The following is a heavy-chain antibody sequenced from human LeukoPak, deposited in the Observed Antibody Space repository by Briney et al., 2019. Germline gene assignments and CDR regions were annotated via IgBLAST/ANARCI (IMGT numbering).Heavy chain of an antibody. D-gene: IGHD6-13*01. V-gene: IGHV3-30*02. J-gene: IGHJ4*02. Sequence: GGSQRPSCAASGFTLSSYGMHWVRQAPGKGLEWVAFIRYDGSNKYYADSVKGRFTISRDNSKNTLYLQMNSLRAEDTAVYYCAKIDAAAAAFDYWGQGTLVTVSS. CDR1: GFTLSSYG. CDR3: AKIDAAAAAFDY. CDR2: IRYDGSNK.